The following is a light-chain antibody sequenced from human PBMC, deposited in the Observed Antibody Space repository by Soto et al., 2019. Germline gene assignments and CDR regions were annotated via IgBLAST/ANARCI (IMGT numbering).Light chain of an antibody. CDR3: QQYHDYSPWT. V-gene: IGKV1-5*03. J-gene: IGKJ1*01. Sequence: DIPMTQSPSTLSAFVGDRVTITCRASQSINSWLAWYQQKPGKAPKLLIYKASSLESGVPSRFSGSGSGTEFTLTISSLQPDDFATYYCQQYHDYSPWTFGQGTTVEMK. CDR1: QSINSW. CDR2: KAS.